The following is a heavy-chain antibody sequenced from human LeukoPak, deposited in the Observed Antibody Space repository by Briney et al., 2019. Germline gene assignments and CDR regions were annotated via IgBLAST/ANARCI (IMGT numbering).Heavy chain of an antibody. D-gene: IGHD6-19*01. CDR2: INPDSGGT. J-gene: IGHJ4*02. CDR1: GYTFTGYY. CDR3: AREMRSSGWYSD. V-gene: IGHV1-2*02. Sequence: ASAKVSCKASGYTFTGYYMPWVPQAPGHGLEWMRWINPDSGGTNHAQKFQGRDTMTRDTSISTAYMELSRLRSDDTAVYYCAREMRSSGWYSDWGQGTLVTVSS.